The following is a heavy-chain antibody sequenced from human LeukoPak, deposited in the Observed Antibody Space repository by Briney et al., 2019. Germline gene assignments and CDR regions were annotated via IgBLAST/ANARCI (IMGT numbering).Heavy chain of an antibody. CDR2: INPNSGGT. Sequence: ASVKVSCKASGYTFTGYYMHWVRQAPGQGLEWMGWINPNSGGTNYAQNFQGRVTMTRDTSISTAYMELSRLISDDTAVYYCARDQASGSQTTWAFDIWGQGTMVTVSS. CDR3: ARDQASGSQTTWAFDI. D-gene: IGHD1-26*01. V-gene: IGHV1-2*02. CDR1: GYTFTGYY. J-gene: IGHJ3*02.